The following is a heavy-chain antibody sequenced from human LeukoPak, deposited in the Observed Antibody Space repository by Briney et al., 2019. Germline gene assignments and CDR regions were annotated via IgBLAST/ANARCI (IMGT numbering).Heavy chain of an antibody. CDR1: GGTFSSYA. CDR2: IIPILGIA. CDR3: ARIEYDILTGYADYYYGMDV. V-gene: IGHV1-69*04. J-gene: IGHJ6*02. Sequence: ASVKVSCKASGGTFSSYAISWVRQAPGQGLEWMGRIIPILGIANYAQKFQGRVTITADKSTSTAYMELSSLRSEDTAVYYCARIEYDILTGYADYYYGMDVWGQGTTVTVSS. D-gene: IGHD3-9*01.